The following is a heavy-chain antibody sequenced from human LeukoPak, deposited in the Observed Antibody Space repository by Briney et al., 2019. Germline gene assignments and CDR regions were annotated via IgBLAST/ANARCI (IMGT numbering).Heavy chain of an antibody. CDR1: GFDFNYYA. V-gene: IGHV3-23*01. CDR3: ARDRYYYYGMDV. CDR2: ISDSGDST. J-gene: IGHJ6*02. Sequence: GGSLRLSCAASGFDFNYYAMSWVRQAPGKGLEWVSVISDSGDSTYYADSVKGRFTISRDNSKNTLYLQMNSLRAEDTAVYYCARDRYYYYGMDVWGQGTTVTVSS.